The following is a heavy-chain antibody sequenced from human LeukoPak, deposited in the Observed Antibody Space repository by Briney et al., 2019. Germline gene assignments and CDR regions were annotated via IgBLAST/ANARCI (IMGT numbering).Heavy chain of an antibody. CDR1: GGSIGSGRYY. J-gene: IGHJ4*02. CDR2: IYNTWST. Sequence: PSETLSLTCSVSGGSIGSGRYYWAWIRQPPGKGLEWIGSIYNTWSTSYNPSLKSRVTMSVDTSTNQFSLRLSSVTAADTAVYYCARGVAAAGTNYFDYWGQGTLVTVSS. D-gene: IGHD6-13*01. V-gene: IGHV4-39*01. CDR3: ARGVAAAGTNYFDY.